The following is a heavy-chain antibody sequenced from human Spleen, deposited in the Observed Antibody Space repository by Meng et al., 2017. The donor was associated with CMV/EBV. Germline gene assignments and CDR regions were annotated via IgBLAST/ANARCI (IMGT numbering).Heavy chain of an antibody. CDR3: ATELAAGY. Sequence: GESLKISCAASGFTFSSYGMHWVRQAPGKGLEWVAFIRYDGSNKYYADSVKGRFTISRDNSKNTLYLQMNSLRAEDTAVYYCATELAAGYWGQGALVTVSS. D-gene: IGHD6-13*01. CDR1: GFTFSSYG. CDR2: IRYDGSNK. V-gene: IGHV3-30*02. J-gene: IGHJ4*02.